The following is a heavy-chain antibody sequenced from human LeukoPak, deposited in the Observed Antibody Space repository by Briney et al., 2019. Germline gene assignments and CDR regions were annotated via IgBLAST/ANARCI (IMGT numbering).Heavy chain of an antibody. CDR2: ISGSGGST. J-gene: IGHJ4*02. Sequence: GGSLRLSCAASGFTFSSYATSWVRQAPGKGLEWDSAISGSGGSTYYADSVKGRFTISRDNSKSTLYLQMNRLRVGDTAVYYCAEGRSYDILTGYYQGFDYWGQGTLVTVSS. V-gene: IGHV3-23*01. CDR3: AEGRSYDILTGYYQGFDY. D-gene: IGHD3-9*01. CDR1: GFTFSSYA.